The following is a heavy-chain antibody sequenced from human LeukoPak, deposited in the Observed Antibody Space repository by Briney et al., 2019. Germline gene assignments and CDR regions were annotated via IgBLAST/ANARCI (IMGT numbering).Heavy chain of an antibody. V-gene: IGHV1-18*01. J-gene: IGHJ4*02. D-gene: IGHD2-8*01. CDR1: GYTFTSYG. CDR3: ARDLGYCTNGVCYSYFDY. CDR2: ISAYNGNT. Sequence: ASVKVSCKASGYTFTSYGISWVRQAPGQGLEWMGWISAYNGNTNYAQKLQGRVTMTTDTSTSTAYMELSSLRSEDTAVYYCARDLGYCTNGVCYSYFDYWGQGTLVTVSS.